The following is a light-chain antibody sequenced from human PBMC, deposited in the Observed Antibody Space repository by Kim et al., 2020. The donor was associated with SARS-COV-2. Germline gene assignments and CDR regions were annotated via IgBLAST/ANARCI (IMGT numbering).Light chain of an antibody. CDR1: SRNIATYD. J-gene: IGLJ3*02. CDR2: WKV. V-gene: IGLV1-47*01. CDR3: STWDENLSRPV. Sequence: GQRVTISCSGSSRNIATYDVYWYHHLPATAPPLLIFWKVRRPSGVPARLSSSTSGTSASLVTSGLRPEDEADYFCSTWDENLSRPVFGGGTQLTVL.